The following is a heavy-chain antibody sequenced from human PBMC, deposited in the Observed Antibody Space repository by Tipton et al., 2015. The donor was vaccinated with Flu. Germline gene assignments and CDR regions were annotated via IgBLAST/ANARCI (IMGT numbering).Heavy chain of an antibody. V-gene: IGHV4-61*02. Sequence: TLSLTCAVSGYSISSGYYWSWIRQPAGKGLEWIGRIYTSGSTNYNPSLKSRVTISVDTSKNQFSLKLSSVTAADTAVYYCARDGGYYYDSSGVFDYWGQGTLVTVSS. D-gene: IGHD3-22*01. CDR3: ARDGGYYYDSSGVFDY. CDR2: IYTSGST. CDR1: GYSISSGYY. J-gene: IGHJ4*02.